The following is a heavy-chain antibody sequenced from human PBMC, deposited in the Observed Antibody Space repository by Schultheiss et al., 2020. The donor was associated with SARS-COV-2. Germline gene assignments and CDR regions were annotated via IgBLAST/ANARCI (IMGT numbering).Heavy chain of an antibody. V-gene: IGHV4-59*01. CDR2: IYYSGST. J-gene: IGHJ4*02. CDR1: GGSISSYY. D-gene: IGHD2-21*02. CDR3: ARGRGGTRGFCGGDCYSPGYYY. Sequence: SQTLSLTCTVSGGSISSYYWSWIRQPPGKGLEWIGYIYYSGSTNYNPSLKSRVTISVDTSKNQFSLKLSSVTAADTAVYYCARGRGGTRGFCGGDCYSPGYYYWGQGTLVTVSS.